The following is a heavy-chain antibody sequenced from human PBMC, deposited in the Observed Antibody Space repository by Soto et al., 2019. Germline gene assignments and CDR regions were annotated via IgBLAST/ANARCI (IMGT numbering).Heavy chain of an antibody. Sequence: GGSLRLSCAVSGFICSSYDMSWVRQAPGKGLEWVSTILVGGSTHYEDSVKGRFTISRDTSKKTVYLQMNSLTAGDTAVYYCAKATATGGGAFEIYGRGTLVTVSS. CDR1: GFICSSYD. CDR2: ILVGGST. CDR3: AKATATGGGAFEI. J-gene: IGHJ3*02. V-gene: IGHV3-23*01. D-gene: IGHD2-8*02.